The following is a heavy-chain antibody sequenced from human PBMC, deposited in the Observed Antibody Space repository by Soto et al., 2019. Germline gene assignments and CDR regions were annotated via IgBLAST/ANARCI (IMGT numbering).Heavy chain of an antibody. J-gene: IGHJ4*02. CDR2: IYNGGST. D-gene: IGHD3-10*01. Sequence: KTSETLSLTCTVSGGSMRSSSYYWAWIRQPPGKGLEWIGSIYNGGSTYYNPSLKSRVTISVDTSKNQLSLKLSSVTAADTGVFYCAAPKTSTYYPPRYWGQGTLVTVSS. CDR3: AAPKTSTYYPPRY. CDR1: GGSMRSSSYY. V-gene: IGHV4-39*01.